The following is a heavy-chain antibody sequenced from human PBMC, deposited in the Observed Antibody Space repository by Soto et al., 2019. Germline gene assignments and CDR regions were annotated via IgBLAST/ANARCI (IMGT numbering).Heavy chain of an antibody. V-gene: IGHV3-30*18. CDR2: ISYDGSNK. D-gene: IGHD6-19*01. CDR1: GFTFSSYG. CDR3: AKGLPVSYSSGPFDY. J-gene: IGHJ4*02. Sequence: QVQLVESGGGVVQPGRSLRLSCAASGFTFSSYGMHWVRQAPGKGLEWVAVISYDGSNKYYADSVKGRFTITRDNSKNTLYLQMNILRAEDTAVYYCAKGLPVSYSSGPFDYWVQGTLVTVST.